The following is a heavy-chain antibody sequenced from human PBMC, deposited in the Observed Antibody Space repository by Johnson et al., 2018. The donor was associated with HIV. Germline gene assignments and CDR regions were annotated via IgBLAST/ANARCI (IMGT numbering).Heavy chain of an antibody. D-gene: IGHD4-11*01. CDR3: ARDLGYRNYEGPRAFDI. Sequence: VQLVESGGGVVRPGGSLRLSCAASGFNFDDYGMSWVRQAPGKGLEWVSGMNWNGGSTGYAESGKGRFTIARDNAKNSLYLQMNSLRAEDPDLYYCARDLGYRNYEGPRAFDIWGQGTMVTVSS. CDR1: GFNFDDYG. V-gene: IGHV3-20*04. J-gene: IGHJ3*02. CDR2: MNWNGGST.